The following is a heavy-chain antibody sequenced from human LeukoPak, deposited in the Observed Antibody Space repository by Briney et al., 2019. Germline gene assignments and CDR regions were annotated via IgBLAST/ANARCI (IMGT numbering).Heavy chain of an antibody. D-gene: IGHD3-3*01. CDR3: ARAPPWRYDFWSGYNYYYYYMDV. CDR2: MNPNSGNT. V-gene: IGHV1-8*01. Sequence: ASVKVSCKASGYTFTSYDINWVRQATGHGLEWMGWMNPNSGNTGYAQKFRGRVTMTRNTSISTAYMELSSLRSEDTPVYYCARAPPWRYDFWSGYNYYYYYMDVWGKGTTVTVSS. CDR1: GYTFTSYD. J-gene: IGHJ6*03.